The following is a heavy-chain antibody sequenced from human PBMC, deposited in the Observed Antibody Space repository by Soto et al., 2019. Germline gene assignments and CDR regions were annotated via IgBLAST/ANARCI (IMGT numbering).Heavy chain of an antibody. V-gene: IGHV1-18*01. D-gene: IGHD3-3*01. J-gene: IGHJ5*02. CDR1: GYTFTRYG. CDR2: ISAYNGNT. Sequence: ASVKVSCKASGYTFTRYGISWVRQAPGQGLEWMGWISAYNGNTNYAQKLQGRVTMTTDTSTSTAYMELRSLRSDDTAVYYCAIDFNSMDFWSGYYGNWFDPWGQGTLVTVSS. CDR3: AIDFNSMDFWSGYYGNWFDP.